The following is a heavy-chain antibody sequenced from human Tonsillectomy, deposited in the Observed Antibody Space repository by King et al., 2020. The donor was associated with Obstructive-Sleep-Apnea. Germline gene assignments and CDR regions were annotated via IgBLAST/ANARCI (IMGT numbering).Heavy chain of an antibody. J-gene: IGHJ6*02. Sequence: VQLVESGGGLVLPGGSLRLSCAASEFTFSSYWMNWVRQAPGKGLEWVANIKQDGSEKYYVDSVKGRFTISRDNAKKSLYMQMNRLGVEDTAVYYCAREGYYGSGYMDVWGQGTTVTVSS. CDR3: AREGYYGSGYMDV. D-gene: IGHD3-10*01. CDR1: EFTFSSYW. CDR2: IKQDGSEK. V-gene: IGHV3-7*03.